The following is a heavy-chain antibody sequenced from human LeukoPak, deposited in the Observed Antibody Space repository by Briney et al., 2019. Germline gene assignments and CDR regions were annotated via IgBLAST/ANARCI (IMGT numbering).Heavy chain of an antibody. D-gene: IGHD3-22*01. Sequence: GGSLRLSCAASGFTFDNYRMSWVRQAPGKGLEWVSTVNADGGNTYYADSVKGRFTISRDNSKSTLILQMNSLRVEDTAVYYCAKDSSSYDWGYMDVWGKGTTVTISS. CDR2: VNADGGNT. CDR1: GFTFDNYR. CDR3: AKDSSSYDWGYMDV. V-gene: IGHV3-23*01. J-gene: IGHJ6*03.